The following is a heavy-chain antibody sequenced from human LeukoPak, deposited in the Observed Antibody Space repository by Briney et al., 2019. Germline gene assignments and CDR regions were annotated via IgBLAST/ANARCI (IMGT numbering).Heavy chain of an antibody. CDR2: INGDGSST. CDR3: ARGYSSGSRWGY. V-gene: IGHV3-74*01. J-gene: IGHJ4*02. CDR1: GSTFSSYW. Sequence: GGSLRLSCAASGSTFSSYWMHWVRQVPGKGLVWVSRINGDGSSTNYADAVKGRFTISRDNTKNTLYLQMNSLRAEDTAVYYYARGYSSGSRWGYWGQGTLVTVSS. D-gene: IGHD6-19*01.